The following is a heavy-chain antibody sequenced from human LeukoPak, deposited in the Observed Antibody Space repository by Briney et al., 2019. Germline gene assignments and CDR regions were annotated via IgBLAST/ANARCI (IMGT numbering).Heavy chain of an antibody. J-gene: IGHJ6*02. D-gene: IGHD2-21*02. V-gene: IGHV3-33*01. CDR1: GFTFSSYG. Sequence: GGSLRLSCAASGFTFSSYGMHWVRQAPGKGLEWVAVIWYDGSNKYYADSVKGRFTISRDNSKNTLYLQMNSLRAEDTAVYYCATTDETAALNYYYYGMDVWGQGTTVTVSS. CDR3: ATTDETAALNYYYYGMDV. CDR2: IWYDGSNK.